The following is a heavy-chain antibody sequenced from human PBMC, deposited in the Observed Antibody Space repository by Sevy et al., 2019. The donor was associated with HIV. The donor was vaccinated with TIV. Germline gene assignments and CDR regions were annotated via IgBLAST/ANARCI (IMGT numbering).Heavy chain of an antibody. CDR2: IYYIGST. V-gene: IGHV4-39*02. CDR3: ARENMGASSIAAHYGMDV. Sequence: SETLSLTCTVSGGSISSSSYYWGWIRQPPGKGLEWIGSIYYIGSTYYNPSLKSRVTISVDTSKNQFSLKLSSVTAADTALYYCARENMGASSIAAHYGMDVWGQGTTVTVSS. CDR1: GGSISSSSYY. J-gene: IGHJ6*02. D-gene: IGHD6-6*01.